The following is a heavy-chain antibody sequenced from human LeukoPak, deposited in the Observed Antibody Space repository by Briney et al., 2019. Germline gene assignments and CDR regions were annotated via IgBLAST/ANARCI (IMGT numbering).Heavy chain of an antibody. CDR3: ARQTVGLFDY. Sequence: PSETLSLTCAVSGYSISSGYYWGWIRRPPGKGLEWIGSIYHSGSTYYNPSLKSRVTISVDTSKNQFSLKLSSVTAADTAVYYCARQTVGLFDYWGQGTLVTVSS. J-gene: IGHJ4*02. V-gene: IGHV4-38-2*01. CDR2: IYHSGST. CDR1: GYSISSGYY.